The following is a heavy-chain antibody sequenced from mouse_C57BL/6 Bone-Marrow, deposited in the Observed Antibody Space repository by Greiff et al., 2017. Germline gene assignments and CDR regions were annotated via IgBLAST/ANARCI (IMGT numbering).Heavy chain of an antibody. CDR2: SRNKANDYTT. CDR3: AREDYLYAMDY. D-gene: IGHD1-1*02. Sequence: EVQVVESGGGLVQSGRSLRLSCATSGFTFSDFYMEWVRQAPGKGLEWIAASRNKANDYTTEYSASVKGRFIVSRDTSQSILYLQMNALRAEDTAIYYCAREDYLYAMDYWGQGTSVTVSS. J-gene: IGHJ4*01. CDR1: GFTFSDFY. V-gene: IGHV7-1*01.